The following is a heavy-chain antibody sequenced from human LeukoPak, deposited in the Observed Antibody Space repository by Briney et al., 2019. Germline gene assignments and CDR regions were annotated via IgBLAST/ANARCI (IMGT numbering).Heavy chain of an antibody. CDR3: ARSYYDSSGYYIDY. V-gene: IGHV3-7*01. CDR2: IKQDGSEK. Sequence: GGSVRLSCAASGFTFSSYWMSWVRQAPGKGLEWVANIKQDGSEKYYVDSVKGRFTISRDNAKNSLYLQMNSLRAEDTAVYYCARSYYDSSGYYIDYWGQGTLVTVSS. J-gene: IGHJ4*02. CDR1: GFTFSSYW. D-gene: IGHD3-22*01.